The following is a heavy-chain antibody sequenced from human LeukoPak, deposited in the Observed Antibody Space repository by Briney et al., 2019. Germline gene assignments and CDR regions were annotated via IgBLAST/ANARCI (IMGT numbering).Heavy chain of an antibody. D-gene: IGHD3-22*01. V-gene: IGHV1-69*06. CDR2: IIPISGTA. CDR3: ARDQFGYYYDSSGFNRFDY. J-gene: IGHJ4*02. CDR1: GGTFSSYA. Sequence: SVKVSCKASGGTFSSYAISWVRQAPGQGLEWMGGIIPISGTANYAQKFQGRVTITADKFTSTAYMELGSLRSEDTAVYYCARDQFGYYYDSSGFNRFDYWGQGTLVTVSS.